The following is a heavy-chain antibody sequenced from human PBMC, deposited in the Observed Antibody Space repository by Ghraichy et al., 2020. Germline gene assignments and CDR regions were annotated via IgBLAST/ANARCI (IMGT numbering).Heavy chain of an antibody. Sequence: LSLTCAASGFTFRSYGMHWVRQAPGKGLEWVAVIWYDGSNKYYADSVKGRFTISRDNSKNTLYLQMNSLRAEDTAVYYCARGVGATYYWGQGTLVTVSS. J-gene: IGHJ4*02. CDR2: IWYDGSNK. D-gene: IGHD1-26*01. V-gene: IGHV3-33*01. CDR3: ARGVGATYY. CDR1: GFTFRSYG.